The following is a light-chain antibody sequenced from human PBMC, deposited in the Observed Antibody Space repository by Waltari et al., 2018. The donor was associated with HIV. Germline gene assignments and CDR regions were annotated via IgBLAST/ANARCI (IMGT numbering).Light chain of an antibody. V-gene: IGLV1-51*01. CDR2: DNE. Sequence: QSALTQPPSVSAAPGQKVTISCSGSASNIGTFYVSWYQQFPGTPPKLIIFDNEQRTSGVPDRFSASKSGTSATLYITGLQTGDEADYYCGTWDASLNLAGVFGGGTRLTVL. CDR3: GTWDASLNLAGV. CDR1: ASNIGTFY. J-gene: IGLJ3*02.